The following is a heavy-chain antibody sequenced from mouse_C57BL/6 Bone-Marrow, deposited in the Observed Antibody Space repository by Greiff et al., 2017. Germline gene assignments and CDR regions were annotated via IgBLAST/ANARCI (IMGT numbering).Heavy chain of an antibody. CDR2: IYPSDSET. V-gene: IGHV1-61*01. CDR3: ARWANFDY. J-gene: IGHJ2*01. CDR1: GYTFTSYW. Sequence: QVQLQQPGAELVRPGSSVKLSCKASGYTFTSYWMDWVKQRPGQGLEWIGNIYPSDSETHYNQKFKDKATLTVAKSSSTAYMQLSSLTSEDSAVYYCARWANFDYGGQGTTLTVAS.